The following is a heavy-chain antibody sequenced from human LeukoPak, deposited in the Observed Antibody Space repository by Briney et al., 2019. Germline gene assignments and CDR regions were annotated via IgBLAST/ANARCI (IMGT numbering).Heavy chain of an antibody. Sequence: SVKVSCKASGGTFSSYAISWVRRAPGQGLEWMGRIIPILGIANYAQKFQGRVTITADKSTSTAYMELSSLRSEDTAVYYCARNGGHYYDSSGYYFGYWGQGTLVTVSS. CDR2: IIPILGIA. J-gene: IGHJ4*02. CDR1: GGTFSSYA. CDR3: ARNGGHYYDSSGYYFGY. D-gene: IGHD3-22*01. V-gene: IGHV1-69*04.